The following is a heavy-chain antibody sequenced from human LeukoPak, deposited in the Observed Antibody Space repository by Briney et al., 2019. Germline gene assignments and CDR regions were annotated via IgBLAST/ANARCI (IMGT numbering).Heavy chain of an antibody. CDR2: IYYSGST. Sequence: SQTLSLTCTVSGGSISSGGYYWSWIRQHPGKGLEWIGYIYYSGSTYYNPSLKSRVTISVDTSKNLFSLKLTSVTAADTAVYYCATCRDEFGDYGFTSWGQGTLVTVSS. CDR1: GGSISSGGYY. J-gene: IGHJ5*02. D-gene: IGHD4-17*01. V-gene: IGHV4-31*03. CDR3: ATCRDEFGDYGFTS.